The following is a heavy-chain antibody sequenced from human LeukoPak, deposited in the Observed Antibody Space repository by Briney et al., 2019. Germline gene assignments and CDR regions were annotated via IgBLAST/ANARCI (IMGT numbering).Heavy chain of an antibody. CDR1: GYTFTSYG. CDR2: ISAYNGNT. CDR3: ARGGLYWSSTSCYGIEY. D-gene: IGHD2-2*01. Sequence: GASVKVSCKAAGYTFTSYGISWVRQAPGQGLEWMGWISAYNGNTNYAQKLQGRVTMTTDTSTSTVYMELRSLRSDDTAVYYCARGGLYWSSTSCYGIEYWGQGTLVTVSS. J-gene: IGHJ4*02. V-gene: IGHV1-18*04.